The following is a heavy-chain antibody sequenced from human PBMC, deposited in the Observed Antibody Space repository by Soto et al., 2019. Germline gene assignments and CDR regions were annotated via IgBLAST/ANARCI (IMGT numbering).Heavy chain of an antibody. CDR1: DGSISNFY. CDR2: ISSSGNT. V-gene: IGHV4-59*01. Sequence: PSETLSLTCTVSDGSISNFYLSWIRQPPGKGLEWIGYISSSGNTNYNPSLKSRVSISVDTSKTQFSLNLTSVTAADTAVYYCARAPMVLTRSYFDSWGQGTPVTVSS. CDR3: ARAPMVLTRSYFDS. J-gene: IGHJ4*02. D-gene: IGHD2-2*01.